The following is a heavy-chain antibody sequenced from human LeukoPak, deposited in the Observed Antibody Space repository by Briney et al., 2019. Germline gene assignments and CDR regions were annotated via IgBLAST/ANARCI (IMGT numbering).Heavy chain of an antibody. Sequence: GGSLRLSCAASGFTFSSYAMSWVRQAPGKGLEWVSSISSSSSYIYYADSVKGRFTISRDNAKNSLYLQMNSLRAEDTAVYYCARAAVTAANNWFDPWGQGTLVTVSS. J-gene: IGHJ5*02. CDR2: ISSSSSYI. D-gene: IGHD6-19*01. CDR1: GFTFSSYA. CDR3: ARAAVTAANNWFDP. V-gene: IGHV3-21*01.